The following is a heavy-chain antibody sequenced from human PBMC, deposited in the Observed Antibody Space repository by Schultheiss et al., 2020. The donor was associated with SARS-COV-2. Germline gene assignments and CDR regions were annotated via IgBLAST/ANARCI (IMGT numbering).Heavy chain of an antibody. D-gene: IGHD3-10*01. Sequence: SVKVSCKASGGTFSSYAISWVRQAPGQGLEWMGGIIPIFGTANYAQKFQGRVTITADESTSTAYMELSSLRSEDTAVYYCAIGSLDLPINWFDPWGQGTLVTVAS. J-gene: IGHJ5*02. CDR2: IIPIFGTA. V-gene: IGHV1-69*13. CDR1: GGTFSSYA. CDR3: AIGSLDLPINWFDP.